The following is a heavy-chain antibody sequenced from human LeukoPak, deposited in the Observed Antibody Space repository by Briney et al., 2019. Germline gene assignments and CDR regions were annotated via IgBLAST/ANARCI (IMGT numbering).Heavy chain of an antibody. J-gene: IGHJ2*01. CDR3: ARDLMVGYGDYNWYFDL. CDR2: IYYSGST. Sequence: SQTLSLTCTVSGGSISSGGYYWSWIRQHPGKDLEWIGYIYYSGSTYYNPSLKSRVTISVDTSKNQFSLKLSSVTAADTAVYYCARDLMVGYGDYNWYFDLWGRGTLVTVSS. CDR1: GGSISSGGYY. V-gene: IGHV4-31*03. D-gene: IGHD4-17*01.